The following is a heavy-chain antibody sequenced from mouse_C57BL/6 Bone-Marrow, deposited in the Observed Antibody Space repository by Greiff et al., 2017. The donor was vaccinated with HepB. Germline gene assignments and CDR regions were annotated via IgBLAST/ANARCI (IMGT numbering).Heavy chain of an antibody. V-gene: IGHV2-9-1*01. CDR2: IWTGGGT. CDR3: ARNPHITTVVTYYFDY. J-gene: IGHJ2*01. D-gene: IGHD1-1*01. CDR1: GFSLTSYA. Sequence: VQLVESGPGLVAPSQSLSITCTVSGFSLTSYAISWVRQPPGKGLEWLGVIWTGGGTNYNSALKSRLSISKDNSKSQVFLKMNSLQTDDTARYYCARNPHITTVVTYYFDYWGQGTTLTVSS.